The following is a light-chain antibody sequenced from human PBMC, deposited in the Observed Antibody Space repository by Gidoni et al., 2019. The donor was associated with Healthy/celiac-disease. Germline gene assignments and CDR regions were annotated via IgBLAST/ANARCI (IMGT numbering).Light chain of an antibody. V-gene: IGLV2-14*01. CDR3: SSYTSSSTLV. Sequence: QSALTQPASVSGSPGQSNTISCTGTSSDVGGYNYVSWYQQHPGKAPKLMIYEVSNRPSGVSNRFSGLQAEDEADYYCSSYTSSSTLVFGGGTKLTVL. J-gene: IGLJ3*02. CDR2: EVS. CDR1: SSDVGGYNY.